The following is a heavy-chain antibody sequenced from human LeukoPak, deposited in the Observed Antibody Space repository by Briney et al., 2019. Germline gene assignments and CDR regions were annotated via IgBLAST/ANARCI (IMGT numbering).Heavy chain of an antibody. V-gene: IGHV3-30*18. CDR1: GFTFSNYA. Sequence: GGSLRLSCAASGFTFSNYAIHWVRQAPGKGLEWVAVISYDGSNKYYADSVKGRFTISRDNSKNMLYLQMNSPRAEDTAVYYCAKDFAKYCSGGCDFQHWGQGTLVTVSS. D-gene: IGHD2-15*01. CDR3: AKDFAKYCSGGCDFQH. J-gene: IGHJ1*01. CDR2: ISYDGSNK.